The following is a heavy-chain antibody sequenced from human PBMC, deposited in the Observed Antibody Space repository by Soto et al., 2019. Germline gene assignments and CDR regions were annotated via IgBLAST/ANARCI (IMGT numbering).Heavy chain of an antibody. J-gene: IGHJ4*02. CDR3: AKDRWEFTRYFDS. V-gene: IGHV3-30*18. CDR1: GFTFSTYA. CDR2: ISKDGNDQ. Sequence: QVQLVESGGGVVQPGTSLRLSCAASGFTFSTYAMHWVRQAPGKGLEWMAMISKDGNDQYYADSVKGRFTVSRDNSKNTVSLQMHSLRPEDTAFYYCAKDRWEFTRYFDSWGQGTLVTVSS. D-gene: IGHD1-26*01.